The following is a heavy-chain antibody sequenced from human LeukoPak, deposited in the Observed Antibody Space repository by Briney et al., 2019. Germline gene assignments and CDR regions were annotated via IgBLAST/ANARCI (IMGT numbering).Heavy chain of an antibody. CDR2: IHDSGIT. CDR1: GGSISDSY. D-gene: IGHD3-16*01. V-gene: IGHV4-59*08. CDR3: ARQKGGDAFDI. J-gene: IGHJ3*02. Sequence: SETLSLTCSVSGGSISDSYWSWIRQPPGKGLEWIGKIHDSGITNYNPSLKSRVTFSVDTSKKQFSLNLNSVTAADTAVYYCARQKGGDAFDIWGQGTMLTVSS.